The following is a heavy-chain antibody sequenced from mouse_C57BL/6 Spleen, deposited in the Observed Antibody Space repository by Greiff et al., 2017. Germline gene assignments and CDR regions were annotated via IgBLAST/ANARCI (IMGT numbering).Heavy chain of an antibody. CDR3: TRGGNVHYWYFDV. Sequence: EVMLVESGGGLVQPGGSMKLSCAASGFTFSDAWMDWVRQSPEKGLEWVAEIRNKANNHATYYAESVKGRFTISRDDSKSSVYLQMNSLRAEDTGIYYCTRGGNVHYWYFDVWGTGTTVTVSS. D-gene: IGHD1-1*02. CDR1: GFTFSDAW. CDR2: IRNKANNHAT. J-gene: IGHJ1*03. V-gene: IGHV6-6*01.